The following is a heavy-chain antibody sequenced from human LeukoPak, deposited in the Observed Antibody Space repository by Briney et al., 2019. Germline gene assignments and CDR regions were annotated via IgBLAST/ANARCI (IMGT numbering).Heavy chain of an antibody. Sequence: PGGSLRLSCAASGFTFSSYGMHWVRQAPGKGLEWVAVIWYDGSNKYYADSVKGRFTISRDNSKNTLYLQMNSLRAEDMAVYYCARGLLWFGDPLDYWGQGTLVTVSS. V-gene: IGHV3-33*01. D-gene: IGHD3-10*01. CDR1: GFTFSSYG. CDR2: IWYDGSNK. CDR3: ARGLLWFGDPLDY. J-gene: IGHJ4*02.